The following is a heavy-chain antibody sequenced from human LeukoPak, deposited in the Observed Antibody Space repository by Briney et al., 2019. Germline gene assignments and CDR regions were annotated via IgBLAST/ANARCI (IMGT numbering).Heavy chain of an antibody. V-gene: IGHV4-61*08. CDR2: IYFSGST. CDR3: AMAPYYYDSSGYHDYFDY. Sequence: SETLSLTCLVSGASSSSADHYWTWIRQPPGKGLEWVGYIYFSGSTNYNPSLKSRVTISVDTSKNQFSLKLSSVTAADTAVYYCAMAPYYYDSSGYHDYFDYWGQGTLVTVSS. J-gene: IGHJ4*02. D-gene: IGHD3-22*01. CDR1: GASSSSADHY.